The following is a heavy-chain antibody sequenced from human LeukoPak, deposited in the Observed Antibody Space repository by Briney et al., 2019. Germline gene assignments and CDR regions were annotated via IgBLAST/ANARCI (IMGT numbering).Heavy chain of an antibody. CDR1: GFTFSNYA. CDR3: AKWGDFDILTGYYVSDF. V-gene: IGHV3-23*01. CDR2: VTGRGGST. D-gene: IGHD3-9*01. J-gene: IGHJ4*02. Sequence: GGSLRLSCVASGFTFSNYAMSWVRQAPGKRLEWVSAVTGRGGSTYYADSVKGRFTISRDNSRNTLFLQMNSLRAEDTAIYYCAKWGDFDILTGYYVSDFWGQGTLVTVYS.